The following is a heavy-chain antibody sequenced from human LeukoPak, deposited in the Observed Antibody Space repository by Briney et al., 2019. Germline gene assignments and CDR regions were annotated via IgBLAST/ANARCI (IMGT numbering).Heavy chain of an antibody. CDR2: ISSSSITI. Sequence: GGSLRLSCAASGFTFSSYSMNWVRQAPGKGLKWVSYISSSSITIYYADSVKGRFTISRDNAKNSLYLQMNSLRAEDTAVYYCARDSRWLQADFDYWGQGTLVTVSS. D-gene: IGHD5-24*01. V-gene: IGHV3-48*04. CDR1: GFTFSSYS. J-gene: IGHJ4*02. CDR3: ARDSRWLQADFDY.